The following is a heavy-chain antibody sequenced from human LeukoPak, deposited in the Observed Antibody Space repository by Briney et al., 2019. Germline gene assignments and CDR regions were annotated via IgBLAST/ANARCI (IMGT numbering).Heavy chain of an antibody. D-gene: IGHD6-13*01. J-gene: IGHJ4*02. V-gene: IGHV3-21*01. CDR3: ARDHSTDY. Sequence: GGSLRLSCAASGFTFSSYSMNWVRQAPGRGLEWVSSIGSSSSYIYYADSVKGRFTISRDNAKNSLYLQMNSLRAEDTAVYYCARDHSTDYWGQGTLVTVSS. CDR2: IGSSSSYI. CDR1: GFTFSSYS.